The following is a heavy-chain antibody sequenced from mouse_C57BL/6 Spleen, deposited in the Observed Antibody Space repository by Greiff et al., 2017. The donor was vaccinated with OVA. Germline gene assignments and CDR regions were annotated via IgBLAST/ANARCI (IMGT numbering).Heavy chain of an antibody. J-gene: IGHJ2*01. Sequence: VQLQQPGAELVRPGTSVKLSCKASGYTFTSYWMHWVKQRPGQGLEWIGEIDPSDSYTNYNHKFKGKATLTVDTSSSTAYMQLSSLTSEDSAVYYWAGKGVCYGYAYDFDDWGQGTTLTVSA. D-gene: IGHD2-2*01. CDR3: AGKGVCYGYAYDFDD. V-gene: IGHV1-59*01. CDR1: GYTFTSYW. CDR2: IDPSDSYT.